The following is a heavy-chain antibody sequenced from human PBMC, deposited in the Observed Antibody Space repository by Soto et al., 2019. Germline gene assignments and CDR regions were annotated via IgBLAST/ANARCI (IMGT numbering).Heavy chain of an antibody. CDR1: GGSISTFY. J-gene: IGHJ4*02. V-gene: IGHV4-59*08. Sequence: SETLSLTCIVSGGSISTFYWSWIRQPPGKGLEWIGYISYSGSTSYSPSLKSRITISVDTSKNEFSLKLNSVTAADTAMYYCARHGNDFLNGYYNLYSFDYWGQGALVTVSS. CDR3: ARHGNDFLNGYYNLYSFDY. D-gene: IGHD3-9*01. CDR2: ISYSGST.